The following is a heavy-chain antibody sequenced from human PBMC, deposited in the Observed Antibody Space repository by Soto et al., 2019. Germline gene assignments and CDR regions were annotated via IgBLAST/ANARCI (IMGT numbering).Heavy chain of an antibody. CDR3: ARDCESKIRYFEYYYYYGMDV. CDR1: GCSFTSYG. CDR2: ISAYNGNT. J-gene: IGHJ6*02. Sequence: SVKVSCTASGCSFTSYGIIWVRQAPGQGLEWMGWISAYNGNTNYAQKLQGRVTMTTDTSTSTAYMELRSLRSDDTAVYYCARDCESKIRYFEYYYYYGMDVWGQGTTVTVSS. V-gene: IGHV1-18*04. D-gene: IGHD3-9*01.